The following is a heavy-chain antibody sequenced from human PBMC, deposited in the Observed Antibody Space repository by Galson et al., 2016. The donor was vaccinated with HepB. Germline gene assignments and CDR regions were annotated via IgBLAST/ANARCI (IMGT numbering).Heavy chain of an antibody. J-gene: IGHJ6*02. CDR1: GLTFSSHS. D-gene: IGHD3-9*01. Sequence: SLRLSCAASGLTFSSHSMNWVRQAPGKGLEWVSSISSGSGYIYYADSVKGRFTISRDNAKNSLYLQMNSLRAEDTAVYYCARTAGLDSLDVWGQGTTVTVSS. CDR3: ARTAGLDSLDV. V-gene: IGHV3-21*04. CDR2: ISSGSGYI.